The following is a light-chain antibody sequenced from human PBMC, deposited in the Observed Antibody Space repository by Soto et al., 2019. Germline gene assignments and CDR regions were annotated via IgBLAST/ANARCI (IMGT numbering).Light chain of an antibody. J-gene: IGKJ1*01. Sequence: DIQLTQSPSFLSASVGDRVTITCRASQGISSYLAWYQQKPGKAPKLLIYAASTLQSGVPSRFXGSGSGTEFTLTISSLQPEDSATYYCQQLTSYPPWTFGQGTKVEIK. CDR1: QGISSY. CDR2: AAS. V-gene: IGKV1-9*01. CDR3: QQLTSYPPWT.